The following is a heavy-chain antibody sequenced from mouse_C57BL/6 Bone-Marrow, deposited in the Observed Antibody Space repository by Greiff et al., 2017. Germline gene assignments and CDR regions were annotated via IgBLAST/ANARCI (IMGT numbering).Heavy chain of an antibody. V-gene: IGHV5-6*01. J-gene: IGHJ1*03. D-gene: IGHD1-2*01. CDR2: ISSGGSYT. CDR1: GFTFSSYG. CDR3: AGYSRRDWYYDV. Sequence: EVKLMESGGDLVKPGGSLKLSCAASGFTFSSYGMSWVRQTPDKRLEWVATISSGGSYTYYPDRVKGRFTISRDNAKNTLYLQMSSLKSEDTAMXYCAGYSRRDWYYDVWGTGTTVTVSS.